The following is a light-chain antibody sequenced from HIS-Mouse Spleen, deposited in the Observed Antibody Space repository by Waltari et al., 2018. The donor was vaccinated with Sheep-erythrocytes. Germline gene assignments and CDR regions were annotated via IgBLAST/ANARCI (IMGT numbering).Light chain of an antibody. V-gene: IGKV3-11*01. CDR1: QSVRSY. CDR2: DAS. J-gene: IGKJ2*01. Sequence: EIVLTQSPATLSLSPGERATLSCSASQSVRSYLAWYQQKPGQAPRLLIYDASNRATVIPARFSGSGSGTDFTLTISSLEPEDFAVYYCQQRSNWYTFGQGTKLEIK. CDR3: QQRSNWYT.